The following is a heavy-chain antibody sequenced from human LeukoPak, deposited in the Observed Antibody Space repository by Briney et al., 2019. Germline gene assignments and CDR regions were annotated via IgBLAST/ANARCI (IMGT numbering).Heavy chain of an antibody. Sequence: SQTLSLTCTVSGGSISSGSYYWSWIRQPAGKGLEWIGRIYSSGSTNYNPSLKSRVTISLDTSKNQFSLKLSSVTAADTAVYYCARGRPRGVYTPNYFDYWGQGTLVTVSS. D-gene: IGHD2-2*02. CDR1: GGSISSGSYY. CDR3: ARGRPRGVYTPNYFDY. CDR2: IYSSGST. V-gene: IGHV4-61*02. J-gene: IGHJ4*02.